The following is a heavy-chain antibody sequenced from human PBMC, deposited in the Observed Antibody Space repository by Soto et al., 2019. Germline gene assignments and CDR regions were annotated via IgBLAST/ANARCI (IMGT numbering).Heavy chain of an antibody. CDR1: GFTFSSYA. CDR2: ISGSGGST. CDR3: AKGKGYGAYVHWYFDL. J-gene: IGHJ2*01. V-gene: IGHV3-23*01. Sequence: EVQLLESGGGLVQPGGSLRLSCAASGFTFSSYAMSWVRQAPGKGLEWVSAISGSGGSTYDADSVKGRFTISRDNSKNTLYLQMKSLRAEDTAVYYCAKGKGYGAYVHWYFDLWGRGTLVTVSS. D-gene: IGHD4-17*01.